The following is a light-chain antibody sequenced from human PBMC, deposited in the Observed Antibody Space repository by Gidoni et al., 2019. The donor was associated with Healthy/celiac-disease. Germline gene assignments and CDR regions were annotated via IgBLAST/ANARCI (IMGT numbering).Light chain of an antibody. Sequence: DIQMTQSPSSLSASIGDRVTITCRASQSISSYLNWYQQKPGKAPKLLMYAASSLQSGVPSRFSGSGSGTDFTLTISSLQPEDFATYYCQQSHSSPVTFGQXTKLEIK. CDR1: QSISSY. CDR3: QQSHSSPVT. CDR2: AAS. V-gene: IGKV1-39*01. J-gene: IGKJ2*01.